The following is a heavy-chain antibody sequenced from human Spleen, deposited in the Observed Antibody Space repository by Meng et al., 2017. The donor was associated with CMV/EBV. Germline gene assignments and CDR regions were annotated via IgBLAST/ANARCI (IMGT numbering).Heavy chain of an antibody. CDR1: GDSFSGSSYY. Sequence: SETLSLTCTVSGDSFSGSSYYWGWILQPPGKGLEWIGSVSYGGNTYYNPSLKSRLTISVDTSKNQFSLKLSSVTAADAAVYYCARPRTPYTYYYGLDVWGQGTTVTVSS. V-gene: IGHV4-39*07. J-gene: IGHJ6*02. D-gene: IGHD2-2*02. CDR2: VSYGGNT. CDR3: ARPRTPYTYYYGLDV.